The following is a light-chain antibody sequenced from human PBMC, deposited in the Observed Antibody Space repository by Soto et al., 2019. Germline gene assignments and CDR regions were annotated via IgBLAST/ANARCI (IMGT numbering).Light chain of an antibody. CDR3: QQYNIYSWT. CDR2: KAS. J-gene: IGKJ1*01. Sequence: DIQMTQSPSTLFASVGDRVTITCRASESISTWLAWYQQKPGKAPNLLIYKASSLESGVPSRFSGSGSGTEFTLTISSLQPDDFATYYCQQYNIYSWTFGQGTKVEIK. V-gene: IGKV1-5*03. CDR1: ESISTW.